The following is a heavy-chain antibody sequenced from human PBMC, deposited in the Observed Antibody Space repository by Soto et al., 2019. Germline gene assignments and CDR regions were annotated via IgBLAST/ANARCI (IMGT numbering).Heavy chain of an antibody. J-gene: IGHJ4*02. V-gene: IGHV3-23*01. D-gene: IGHD2-15*01. Sequence: EVQLLESGGGLVQPGGSLRLSCAASGFTFSSYAMSWVRQAPGKGLEWVSAISGSGGSTYYADSVKGRFTISRDNSKNRLYLQMNSLRAEDTAVYYCAKDIAPVICSGGSCYSVSDYWGQGTLVTVSS. CDR1: GFTFSSYA. CDR3: AKDIAPVICSGGSCYSVSDY. CDR2: ISGSGGST.